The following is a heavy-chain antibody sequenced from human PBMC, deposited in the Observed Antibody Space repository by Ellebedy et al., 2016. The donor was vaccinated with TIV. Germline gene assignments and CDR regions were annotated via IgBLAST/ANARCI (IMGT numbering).Heavy chain of an antibody. CDR2: IYCSGST. CDR1: GGSISSYY. D-gene: IGHD6-13*01. Sequence: GSLRLSXTVSGGSISSYYWSWIRQPPGKGLEWIGYIYCSGSTNYNPSLKSRVTISVDTSKNQFSLKLSSVTAADTAVYYCARGSGIAAAGPLSNDYWGQGTLVTVSS. V-gene: IGHV4-59*01. J-gene: IGHJ4*02. CDR3: ARGSGIAAAGPLSNDY.